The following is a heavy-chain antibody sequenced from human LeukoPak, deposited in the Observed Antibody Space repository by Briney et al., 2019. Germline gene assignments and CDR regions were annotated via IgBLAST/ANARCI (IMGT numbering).Heavy chain of an antibody. CDR3: ARAPMGSSGSTPVY. CDR2: ISSSSSTI. D-gene: IGHD3-22*01. CDR1: GFTFSSDS. J-gene: IGHJ4*02. V-gene: IGHV3-48*04. Sequence: GVSLRLSCAASGFTFSSDSMNWGRQAPGKGLEWVSYISSSSSTIYYADSVKGRFTISRDNAKNSLYLQMNSLRAEDTAVYYCARAPMGSSGSTPVYWGQGTLVTVSS.